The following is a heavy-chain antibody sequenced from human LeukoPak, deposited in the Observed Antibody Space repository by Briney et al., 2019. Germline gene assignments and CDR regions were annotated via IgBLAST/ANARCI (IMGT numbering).Heavy chain of an antibody. Sequence: GGSLRLSCAASQFTFSDFSMTWIRQAPGKGLEWVSCISGGSSSIYQADSVKGRFTISRDNAKNPLYLQMNSLRAEDTAVYYCAKWRSAHSGYDSEDAFEIWGQGAVDSVSS. CDR3: AKWRSAHSGYDSEDAFEI. V-gene: IGHV3-11*04. J-gene: IGHJ3*02. CDR2: ISGGSSSI. D-gene: IGHD5-12*01. CDR1: QFTFSDFS.